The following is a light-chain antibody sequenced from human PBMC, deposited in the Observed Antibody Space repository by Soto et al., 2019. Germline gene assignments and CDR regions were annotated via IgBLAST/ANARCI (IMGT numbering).Light chain of an antibody. CDR3: QPRTKSPPWT. Sequence: EIVLTQSPATLSLSPGERATLSCRASQSVSSYLAWYQQKPGQAPRLLICDASNRATGIPARFSGSGSGTDFTLTLSSLEPEDFAVYSWQPRTKSPPWTFGQGTKGEIK. V-gene: IGKV3-11*01. CDR1: QSVSSY. J-gene: IGKJ1*01. CDR2: DAS.